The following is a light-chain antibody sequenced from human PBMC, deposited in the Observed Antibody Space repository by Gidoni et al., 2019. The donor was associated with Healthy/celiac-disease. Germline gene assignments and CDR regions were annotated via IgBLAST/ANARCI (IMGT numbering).Light chain of an antibody. CDR3: SSYTSSSTHVV. CDR1: SSDVCGYNY. CDR2: EVS. Sequence: QSALTQPASVSGHPGQSITISCTGTSSDVCGYNYVSWYQQHPCKAPKLMIYEVSNRPSGVPDRFSGSKSGNTASLTISGLQAEDEADYYCSSYTSSSTHVVFGGGTKLTVL. J-gene: IGLJ2*01. V-gene: IGLV2-14*01.